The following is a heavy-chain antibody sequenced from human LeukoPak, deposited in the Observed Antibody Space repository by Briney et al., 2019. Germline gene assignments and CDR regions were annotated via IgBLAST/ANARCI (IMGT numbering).Heavy chain of an antibody. Sequence: SETLSLTCAVYGGSFSGYYWSWIRQPPGKGVEWIGEINHSGSTNYNPSLKSPLTISVDTSKNPFSLKLSSVTAADTAVYYCAREGSAAAGPYYYYMDVWGKGTTVTVSS. CDR3: AREGSAAAGPYYYYMDV. V-gene: IGHV4-34*01. D-gene: IGHD6-13*01. CDR1: GGSFSGYY. J-gene: IGHJ6*03. CDR2: INHSGST.